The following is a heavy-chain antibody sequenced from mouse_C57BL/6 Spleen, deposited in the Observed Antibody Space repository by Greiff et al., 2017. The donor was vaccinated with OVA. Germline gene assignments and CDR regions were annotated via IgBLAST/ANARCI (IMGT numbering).Heavy chain of an antibody. CDR2: IDPENGDT. CDR1: GFNIKDDY. J-gene: IGHJ4*01. Sequence: EVQLQQSGAELVRPGASVKLSCTASGFNIKDDYMHWVKQRPEQGLEWIGWIDPENGDTEYASKFQGKATITADTSSNTAYLQLSSLTSEDTSVYYCTTGGSQAMDYWGQGTSVTVSS. CDR3: TTGGSQAMDY. V-gene: IGHV14-4*01.